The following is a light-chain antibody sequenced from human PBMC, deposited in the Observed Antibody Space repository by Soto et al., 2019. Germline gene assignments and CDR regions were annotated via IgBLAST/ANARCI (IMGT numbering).Light chain of an antibody. V-gene: IGKV3-20*01. J-gene: IGKJ2*01. CDR3: QQYITSPPMYT. CDR1: QSVSNTY. Sequence: EIVLTQSPGTLALSPGETATLSCRASQSVSNTYLAWYQYKPGQAPRLLIYGASTRATGVPDRFSGSGSGTDFTLTISRLEPEDFAVYYCQQYITSPPMYTFGQGTRVEIK. CDR2: GAS.